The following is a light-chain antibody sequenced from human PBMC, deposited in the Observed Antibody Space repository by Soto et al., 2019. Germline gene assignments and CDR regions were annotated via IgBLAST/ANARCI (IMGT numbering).Light chain of an antibody. CDR3: QQYGSSPWT. Sequence: ENVLTQSPDTLSLSPGERATLSCRASQMVPSGSIAWYQQKPGQAPSLPIYDASTRPTGIPDRFSGSGSGTDFTLTISRLEPEDFVVYHCQQYGSSPWTFGQGTKVEIK. V-gene: IGKV3-20*01. CDR2: DAS. CDR1: QMVPSGS. J-gene: IGKJ1*01.